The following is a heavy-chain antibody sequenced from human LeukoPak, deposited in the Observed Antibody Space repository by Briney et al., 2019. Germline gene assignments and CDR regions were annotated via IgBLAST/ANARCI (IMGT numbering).Heavy chain of an antibody. V-gene: IGHV1-18*01. D-gene: IGHD3-9*01. J-gene: IGHJ4*02. CDR1: GYTFTSYG. CDR3: ARSPNILTAINDY. CDR2: ISAYNGNT. Sequence: ASVKVSCKASGYTFTSYGISWVRQAPGQGLEWMGWISAYNGNTNYAQKLQGRVTMTTDTSTSTGYMDLKSLRSDDTAVYYCARSPNILTAINDYWGQGTLVTVSS.